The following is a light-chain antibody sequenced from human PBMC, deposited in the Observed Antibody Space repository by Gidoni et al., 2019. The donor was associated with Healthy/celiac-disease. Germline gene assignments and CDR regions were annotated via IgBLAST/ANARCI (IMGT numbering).Light chain of an antibody. J-gene: IGKJ2*01. CDR3: QQYTYTPYT. Sequence: DIQLTQSPSSLSASVGDRVTLTCQASQDISNYLNWYQQKPGKAPKLLIYDASNLETGVPSRFSGSGSETDFTFTISRLQPEDIATYYCQQYTYTPYTFGQGTKLEIK. CDR2: DAS. CDR1: QDISNY. V-gene: IGKV1-33*01.